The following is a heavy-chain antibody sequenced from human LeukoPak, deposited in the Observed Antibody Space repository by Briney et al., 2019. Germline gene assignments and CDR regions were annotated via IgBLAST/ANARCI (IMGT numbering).Heavy chain of an antibody. D-gene: IGHD6-6*01. V-gene: IGHV1-69*01. CDR2: IIPIFGTA. Sequence: GSSVKVSCKASGGTFSSYAISWVRQAPGQGLKWMGGIIPIFGTANYAQKFQGRVTITADESTSTAYMALSSLRSEDTAVYYCARGGYSSSVFDYWGQGTLVTVSS. CDR1: GGTFSSYA. J-gene: IGHJ4*02. CDR3: ARGGYSSSVFDY.